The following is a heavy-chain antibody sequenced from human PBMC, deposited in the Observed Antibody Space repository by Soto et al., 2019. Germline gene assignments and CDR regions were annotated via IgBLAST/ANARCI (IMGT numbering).Heavy chain of an antibody. D-gene: IGHD3-16*02. J-gene: IGHJ3*02. Sequence: QVQLVQSGAEVKKPGASVKVSCKASGYTFTSYDINWVRQATGQGLEWMGWMNPNSGNTGYAQKFQGRVTMTRNTSIRTAYMELSSLRSEDTAVYYCARGGGMITFGGVIAVDAFEIWGQGTMVTVSS. V-gene: IGHV1-8*01. CDR3: ARGGGMITFGGVIAVDAFEI. CDR2: MNPNSGNT. CDR1: GYTFTSYD.